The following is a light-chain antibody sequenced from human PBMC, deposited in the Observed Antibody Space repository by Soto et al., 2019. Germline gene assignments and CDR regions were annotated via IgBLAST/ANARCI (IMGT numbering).Light chain of an antibody. CDR2: AAS. J-gene: IGKJ5*01. Sequence: DIHLTQSPSFLSASLGDRVTITFRASQGISSNLAWYQQKPGKAPKLLIYAASTLQSGVPSRFSGSGSGTEFTLTISSLQPEDFATYYCQQFNSYPITFGQGTRLEI. V-gene: IGKV1-9*01. CDR3: QQFNSYPIT. CDR1: QGISSN.